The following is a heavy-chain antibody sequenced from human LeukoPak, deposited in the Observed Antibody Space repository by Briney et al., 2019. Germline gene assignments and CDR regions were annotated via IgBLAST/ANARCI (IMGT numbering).Heavy chain of an antibody. Sequence: GESLKISCKGSGYSFTSYWIDWVRQMPGKGLEWMGSIYPGDSATRSSPPFQGQVTISVDKSISTAYLQWSSLKASDTAMYYCARRYCSGTNCYANFDYWGQGTLVTVSS. V-gene: IGHV5-51*01. CDR1: GYSFTSYW. CDR3: ARRYCSGTNCYANFDY. D-gene: IGHD2-2*01. CDR2: IYPGDSAT. J-gene: IGHJ4*02.